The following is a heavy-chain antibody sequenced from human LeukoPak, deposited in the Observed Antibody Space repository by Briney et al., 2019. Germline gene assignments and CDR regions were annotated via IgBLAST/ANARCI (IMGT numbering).Heavy chain of an antibody. V-gene: IGHV3-30*04. Sequence: GRSLRLSCAASGFTFSSYAMHWVRQAPGKGLEWVAVISYDGSNKYYADSVKGRFTISRDNSKNTLYLQMNSLRAEGTAVYYCARLGSSWYAFDIWGQGTMVTVSS. J-gene: IGHJ3*02. D-gene: IGHD6-13*01. CDR2: ISYDGSNK. CDR3: ARLGSSWYAFDI. CDR1: GFTFSSYA.